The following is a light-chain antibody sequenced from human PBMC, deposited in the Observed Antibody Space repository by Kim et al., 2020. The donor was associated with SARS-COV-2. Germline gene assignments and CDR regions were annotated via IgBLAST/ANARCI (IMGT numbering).Light chain of an antibody. V-gene: IGKV1-39*01. CDR3: QQSYSNLGT. CDR1: QSISSY. J-gene: IGKJ1*01. Sequence: ASVGDRVTITCRASQSISSYLNWYQQKPGKAPKLLIYAASSLQSGVPSRFSGSGSGTDFTLTISSLQPEDFATYYCQQSYSNLGTFGQGTKVDIK. CDR2: AAS.